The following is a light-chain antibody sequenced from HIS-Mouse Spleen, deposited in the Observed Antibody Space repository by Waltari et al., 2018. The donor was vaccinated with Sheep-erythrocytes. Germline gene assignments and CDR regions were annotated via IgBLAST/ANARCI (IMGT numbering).Light chain of an antibody. J-gene: IGKJ4*01. CDR2: WAS. CDR1: QSVLYSSNNKNY. Sequence: LGERATINCKSSQSVLYSSNNKNYLAWYQQKPGQPPKLLIYWASTRESGVPDRFSGSRSGTDFTLTISSLQAEDVAVYYCQQYYSTLTFGGGTKVEIK. CDR3: QQYYSTLT. V-gene: IGKV4-1*01.